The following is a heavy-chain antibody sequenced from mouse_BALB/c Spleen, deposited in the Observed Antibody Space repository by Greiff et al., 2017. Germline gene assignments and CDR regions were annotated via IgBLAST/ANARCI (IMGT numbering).Heavy chain of an antibody. D-gene: IGHD2-3*01. CDR2: ISNGGGST. Sequence: EVKLVESGGGLVQPGGSLKLSCAASGFTFSSYTMSWVRQTPEKRLEWVAYISNGGGSTYYPDTVKGRFTISRDNAKNTLYLQMSSLKSEDTAMYYCARRLLGYFDVWGAGTTVTVSS. J-gene: IGHJ1*01. V-gene: IGHV5-12-2*01. CDR3: ARRLLGYFDV. CDR1: GFTFSSYT.